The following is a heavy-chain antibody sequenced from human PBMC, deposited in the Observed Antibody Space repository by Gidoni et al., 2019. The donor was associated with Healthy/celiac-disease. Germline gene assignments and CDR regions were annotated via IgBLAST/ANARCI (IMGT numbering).Heavy chain of an antibody. D-gene: IGHD2-2*01. CDR3: AKCQYQLLGDAFDI. V-gene: IGHV3-23*01. CDR1: GFTFSSYA. J-gene: IGHJ3*02. Sequence: EVQLLESGGGLVQPGGSLMLSCAASGFTFSSYAMRGVRQSPGKGLEWGSAISGSGGSTYYADSVKSRFTISRDNSKNTLYLQMNSLRAEDTAVYYCAKCQYQLLGDAFDIWGQGTMVTVSS. CDR2: ISGSGGST.